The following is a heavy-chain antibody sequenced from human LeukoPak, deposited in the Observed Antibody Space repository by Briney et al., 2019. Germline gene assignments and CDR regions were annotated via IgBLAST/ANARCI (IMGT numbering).Heavy chain of an antibody. D-gene: IGHD3-22*01. J-gene: IGHJ3*01. CDR3: AREGGYFDSSGHYYSDAFDF. CDR1: GLTFSIYG. V-gene: IGHV3-30*03. Sequence: GGSLRLSCEASGLTFSIYGMHWVRQAPGKGLEWVAIISYEGSVEYYADSVRGRFTISRDNAKNSLYLQMNSLRAEDTAMYYCAREGGYFDSSGHYYSDAFDFWGQGTMVTVSS. CDR2: ISYEGSVE.